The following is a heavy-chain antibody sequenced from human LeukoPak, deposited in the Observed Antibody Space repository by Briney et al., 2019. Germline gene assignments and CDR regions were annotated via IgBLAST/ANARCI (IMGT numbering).Heavy chain of an antibody. D-gene: IGHD3-22*01. V-gene: IGHV1-69*05. CDR3: ASPYDSSGYYYFH. J-gene: IGHJ4*02. CDR1: GGTFSSYA. CDR2: IIPIFGTA. Sequence: SVKVSCKASGGTFSSYAISWVRQAPGQGLEWMGGIIPIFGTATYAQKFQGRVTITTDESTSTAYMELSSLRSEDTAVYYCASPYDSSGYYYFHWGQGTLVTVSS.